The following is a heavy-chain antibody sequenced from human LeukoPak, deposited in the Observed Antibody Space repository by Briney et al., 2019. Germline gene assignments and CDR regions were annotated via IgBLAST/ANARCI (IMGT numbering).Heavy chain of an antibody. CDR1: GGSVSRGSYY. CDR2: IYYSGST. J-gene: IGHJ1*01. Sequence: SETLSLTCTVSGGSVSRGSYYWSWIRQPPGKGLEWIGYIYYSGSTNYNPSLKSRVAISVDTSKNQFSLKLNSVTAADTAVYYCARGYCSSTICFQYFHHWGQGTLVTVSS. V-gene: IGHV4-61*01. D-gene: IGHD2-2*01. CDR3: ARGYCSSTICFQYFHH.